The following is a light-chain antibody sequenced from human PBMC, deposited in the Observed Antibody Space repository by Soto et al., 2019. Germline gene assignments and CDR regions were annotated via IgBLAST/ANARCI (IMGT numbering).Light chain of an antibody. CDR1: SSNIGSNY. Sequence: QSVLTQPPSASATPGQMVTISCSGSSSNIGSNYVYWYQQIPGTAPKLLIFNNNQRPSGVPDRFSGSKSGTSASLAISGLRSGDEADYHCAAWDDSLRDQVFGGGTKLTVL. V-gene: IGLV1-47*02. CDR3: AAWDDSLRDQV. J-gene: IGLJ3*02. CDR2: NNN.